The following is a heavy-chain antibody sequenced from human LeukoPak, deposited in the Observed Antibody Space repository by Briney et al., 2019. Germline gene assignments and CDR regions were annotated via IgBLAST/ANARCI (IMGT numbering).Heavy chain of an antibody. D-gene: IGHD2-2*02. CDR2: ISGSSSYI. J-gene: IGHJ4*02. Sequence: GGSLRLSCAASGFTFNSYSVNWVRQAPGKGLEWVSSISGSSSYIYYADSVKGRFTISRDNARNSLYLQMNSLRAEDTAVYYCARAWGSYCSSTSCYTGGYDFPPFDYWGQGTLVTVSS. CDR3: ARAWGSYCSSTSCYTGGYDFPPFDY. CDR1: GFTFNSYS. V-gene: IGHV3-21*01.